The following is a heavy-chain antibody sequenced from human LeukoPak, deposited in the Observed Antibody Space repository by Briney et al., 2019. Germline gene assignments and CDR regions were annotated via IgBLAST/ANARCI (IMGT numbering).Heavy chain of an antibody. Sequence: ASVKVSCKASGYTFTSYHIHWVRQAPGQGLEWMGLINPSGGNTGYAQKFQGRVTMTRDTSTSTVYMELSSLRSEDTAVYYCSRGPSSPTFDIWGQGTMVTVSS. CDR1: GYTFTSYH. CDR2: INPSGGNT. V-gene: IGHV1-46*03. J-gene: IGHJ3*02. CDR3: SRGPSSPTFDI.